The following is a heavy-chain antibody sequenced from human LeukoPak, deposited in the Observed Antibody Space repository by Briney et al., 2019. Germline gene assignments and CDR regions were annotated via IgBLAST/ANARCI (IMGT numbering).Heavy chain of an antibody. CDR1: GFTFSNAW. Sequence: GGSLRLSCAVSGFTFSNAWMSWVRQAPGKGLEWVGRIKSKTDGGTTDYAAPVKGRFTISRDDSKNTLYLQMNSLKTEDTAVYYCTTNYDILTGYRFDYWGQGTLVTVSS. CDR2: IKSKTDGGTT. J-gene: IGHJ4*02. V-gene: IGHV3-15*01. D-gene: IGHD3-9*01. CDR3: TTNYDILTGYRFDY.